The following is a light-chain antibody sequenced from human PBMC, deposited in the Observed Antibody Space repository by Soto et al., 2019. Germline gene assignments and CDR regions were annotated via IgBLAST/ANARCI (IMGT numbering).Light chain of an antibody. Sequence: EIVLTQSPATLSVSPGEGATLSCRASQSVSSNLACYQQKPGQAPRLLMYGASTRATGIPARFRGSGSGTEFTLTISSLQSEDFAVYYCQQYNDWPRTFGQGTKVDI. J-gene: IGKJ1*01. CDR2: GAS. CDR3: QQYNDWPRT. CDR1: QSVSSN. V-gene: IGKV3-15*01.